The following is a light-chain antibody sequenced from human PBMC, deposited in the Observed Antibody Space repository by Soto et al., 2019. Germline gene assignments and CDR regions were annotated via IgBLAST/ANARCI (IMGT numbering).Light chain of an antibody. CDR1: QSISSY. CDR3: QQRSDWLT. J-gene: IGKJ4*01. CDR2: AAS. V-gene: IGKV1-39*01. Sequence: IQMTQSPSSLSAYKGDRVTITCRASQSISSYLNWYQQKPGKAPKLLIYAASSLQSGVPSRFSGGGSGTDFTLSISSLEPEDFAVYYCQQRSDWLTFGGVTKVDIK.